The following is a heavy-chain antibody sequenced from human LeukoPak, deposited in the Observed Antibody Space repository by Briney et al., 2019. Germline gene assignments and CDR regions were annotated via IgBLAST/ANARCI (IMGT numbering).Heavy chain of an antibody. D-gene: IGHD5-12*01. CDR2: ISSSSSYI. Sequence: GGSLRLSCAASGFTFSSYSMNWVRQAPGEGLEWVSSISSSSSYIYYADSVKGRFTISRDNAKNSLYLQMNSLRAEDTAVYYCASTPDIVATGAHFAYWGQGTLVTVSS. V-gene: IGHV3-21*01. CDR3: ASTPDIVATGAHFAY. CDR1: GFTFSSYS. J-gene: IGHJ4*02.